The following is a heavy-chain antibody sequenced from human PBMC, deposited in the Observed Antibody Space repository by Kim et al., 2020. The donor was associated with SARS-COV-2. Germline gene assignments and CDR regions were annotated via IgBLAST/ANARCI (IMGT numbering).Heavy chain of an antibody. CDR1: GFTFSSYE. J-gene: IGHJ4*02. D-gene: IGHD6-19*01. CDR3: ASNQWLADY. V-gene: IGHV3-48*03. Sequence: GGSLRLSCAASGFTFSSYEMNWVRQAPGKGLEWVSYISSSGSTIYYADSVKGRFTISRDNAKNSLYLQMNSLRAEDTAVYYCASNQWLADYWGQGTLVTVSS. CDR2: ISSSGSTI.